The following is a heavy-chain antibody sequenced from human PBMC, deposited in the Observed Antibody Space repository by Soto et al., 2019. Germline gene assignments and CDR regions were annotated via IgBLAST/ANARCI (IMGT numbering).Heavy chain of an antibody. V-gene: IGHV6-1*01. J-gene: IGHJ5*02. CDR3: AREETDSSGGYGLTWFDP. CDR1: GDSVSSNSAA. Sequence: SQTLSLTCAISGDSVSSNSAAWNWIRQSPSRGLEWLGRTYYRSKWYNDYAVSVKSRITINPDTSKNQFSLQLNSVTPEDTAVYYCAREETDSSGGYGLTWFDPWGQRTLVTVSS. D-gene: IGHD6-19*01. CDR2: TYYRSKWYN.